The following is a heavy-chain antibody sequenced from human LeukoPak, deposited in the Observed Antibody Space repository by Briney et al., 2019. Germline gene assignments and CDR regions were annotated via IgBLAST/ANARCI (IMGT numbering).Heavy chain of an antibody. Sequence: PSDTLSLTCTVSGGSISSSGHYWGWIRQPPGEGLEWVESIYHSGSTYYNPSLKSRVTISVDTSKNQFSLKLSSVTAADTAVYYCARHQGLAWSGYYMGYWGQGSLVTVSS. D-gene: IGHD3-3*01. V-gene: IGHV4-39*01. J-gene: IGHJ4*02. CDR1: GGSISSSGHY. CDR2: IYHSGST. CDR3: ARHQGLAWSGYYMGY.